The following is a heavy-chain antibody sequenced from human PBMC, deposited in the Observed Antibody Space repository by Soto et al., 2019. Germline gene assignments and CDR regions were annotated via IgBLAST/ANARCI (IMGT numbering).Heavy chain of an antibody. CDR2: IYYSGST. V-gene: IGHV4-59*08. Sequence: PSETLSLTCTVSGGSISSYYWSWIRQPPGKGLEWIGYIYYSGSTNYNPSLKSRVTISVDTSKNQFSLKLISVTAADTAVYYCARTNYDFWSGFLYWGQGTLVTVSS. J-gene: IGHJ4*02. CDR1: GGSISSYY. D-gene: IGHD3-3*01. CDR3: ARTNYDFWSGFLY.